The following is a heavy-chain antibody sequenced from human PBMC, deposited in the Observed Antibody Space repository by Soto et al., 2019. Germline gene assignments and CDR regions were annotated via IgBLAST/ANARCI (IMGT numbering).Heavy chain of an antibody. D-gene: IGHD2-15*01. V-gene: IGHV3-53*01. CDR2: VSSGGST. Sequence: GGSLRLSCAASGFTVSSNYMSWVCQAPGKGLEWVSVVSSGGSTYYADSVTGRFTVSRDNSKNTLSLQMNSLRAEDTAVYYCAKRRGAGGHFDYWGQGALVTVSS. J-gene: IGHJ4*02. CDR1: GFTVSSNY. CDR3: AKRRGAGGHFDY.